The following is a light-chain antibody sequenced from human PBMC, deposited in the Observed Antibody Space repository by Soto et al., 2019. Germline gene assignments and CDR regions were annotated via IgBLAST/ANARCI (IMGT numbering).Light chain of an antibody. CDR2: GAS. CDR3: QQYNNWPPGDHST. CDR1: QSVSSN. Sequence: EIVMTQSPATLSVSPGERATLSCRASQSVSSNLDWYQQKPGQAPRLLIYGASTRATGIPARFSGSGSGTEFTLTISSLQSEDFAVYYCQQYNNWPPGDHSTVGPGTKVDIK. V-gene: IGKV3-15*01. J-gene: IGKJ3*01.